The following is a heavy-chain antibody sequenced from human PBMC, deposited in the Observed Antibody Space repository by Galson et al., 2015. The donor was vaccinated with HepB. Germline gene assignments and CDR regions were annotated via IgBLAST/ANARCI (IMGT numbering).Heavy chain of an antibody. Sequence: ETLSLTCPVSGGSISSSSYYWGWIRQPPGKGLEWIGSIYYSGSTYYNPSLKSRVTISVDTSKNQFSLKLSSVTAADTAVYYCARHPSLYYDSSGYYYFDYWGQGTLVTVSS. CDR1: GGSISSSSYY. CDR2: IYYSGST. CDR3: ARHPSLYYDSSGYYYFDY. V-gene: IGHV4-39*01. J-gene: IGHJ4*02. D-gene: IGHD3-22*01.